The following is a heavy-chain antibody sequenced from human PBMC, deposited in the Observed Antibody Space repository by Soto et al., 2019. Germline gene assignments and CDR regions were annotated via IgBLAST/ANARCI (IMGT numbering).Heavy chain of an antibody. V-gene: IGHV1-69*02. CDR2: IIPILGIA. CDR3: ARGDQQQRGIRDY. Sequence: QVQLVQSGAEVEKPGSSVNVSCTAAGGTFSSYTISWVRQAPGQVPEWMGRIIPILGIANYAQKYQGRVTITSDKSTSTAYMELSSLRSEDTAEYYCARGDQQQRGIRDYWGQGTLVTVSS. CDR1: GGTFSSYT. D-gene: IGHD6-13*01. J-gene: IGHJ4*02.